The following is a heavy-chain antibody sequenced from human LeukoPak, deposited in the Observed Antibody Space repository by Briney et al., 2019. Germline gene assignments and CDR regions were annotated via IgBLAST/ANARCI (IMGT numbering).Heavy chain of an antibody. CDR2: IIPIFGTA. CDR1: GGTFSSYA. V-gene: IGHV1-69*05. Sequence: SVKVSCKASGGTFSSYAISWVRQAPGQGLEWMGGIIPIFGTANYAQKFQGRVTITTDESTSTAFMELSSLRSEDTAVYYCATSPSSGWYPDYWGQGTLVTVSS. D-gene: IGHD6-19*01. CDR3: ATSPSSGWYPDY. J-gene: IGHJ4*02.